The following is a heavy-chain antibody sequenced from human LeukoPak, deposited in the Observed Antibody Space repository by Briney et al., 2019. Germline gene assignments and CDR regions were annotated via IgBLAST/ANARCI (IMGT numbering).Heavy chain of an antibody. Sequence: GGSLRLSCAASGFTFSSYEMNWVRQAPGKGLEWVSYISSSGSTIYYADSVKGRFTISRDNAKNSLYLQMNSLRAEDTAVYYCARDGTGSPRPRADYWGQGTLVTVSS. CDR1: GFTFSSYE. D-gene: IGHD3-10*01. CDR3: ARDGTGSPRPRADY. V-gene: IGHV3-48*03. J-gene: IGHJ4*02. CDR2: ISSSGSTI.